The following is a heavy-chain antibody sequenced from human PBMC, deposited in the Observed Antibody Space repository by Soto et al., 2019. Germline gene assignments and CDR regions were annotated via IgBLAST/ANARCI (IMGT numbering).Heavy chain of an antibody. D-gene: IGHD2-2*01. J-gene: IGHJ4*02. V-gene: IGHV3-74*01. CDR2: ISDYVART. CDR1: GFVFEVYW. Sequence: PWGSLRLSCVASGFVFEVYWMHWVRQVPGKGLEWVSRISDYVARTDYADSVRGRFTISRDNANNALYLQMNALRGEDTAVYFCTRGPRPSSFGTAAVWGRGDIVSVSS. CDR3: TRGPRPSSFGTAAV.